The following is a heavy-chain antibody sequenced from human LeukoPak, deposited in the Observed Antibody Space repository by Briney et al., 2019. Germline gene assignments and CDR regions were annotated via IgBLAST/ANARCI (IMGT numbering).Heavy chain of an antibody. CDR2: IQNDGSDK. CDR1: GINFRSSG. V-gene: IGHV3-30*02. D-gene: IGHD6-13*01. J-gene: IGHJ4*02. CDR3: AREGGRAAAGRFDY. Sequence: GGSLRLSCAASGINFRSSGMHWVRQAPGKGLEWVTFIQNDGSDKSYAASVKGRFTISRDNSKNTVYLHMNSLRADATALYYCAREGGRAAAGRFDYWGQGTLVTVSS.